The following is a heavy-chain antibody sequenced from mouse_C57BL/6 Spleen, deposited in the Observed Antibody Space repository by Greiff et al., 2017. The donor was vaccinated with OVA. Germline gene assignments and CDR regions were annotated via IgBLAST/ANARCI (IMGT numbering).Heavy chain of an antibody. CDR2: INPSTGGT. Sequence: EVQLQQSGPELVKPGASVKISCKASGYSFTGYYMNWVKQSPEKSLEWIGEINPSTGGTTYNQKFKAKATLTVDKSSSTAYMQLKSLTSEDSAVYYCARGYYYGSSYGSAMDYWGQGTSVTVSS. J-gene: IGHJ4*01. D-gene: IGHD1-1*01. CDR1: GYSFTGYY. V-gene: IGHV1-42*01. CDR3: ARGYYYGSSYGSAMDY.